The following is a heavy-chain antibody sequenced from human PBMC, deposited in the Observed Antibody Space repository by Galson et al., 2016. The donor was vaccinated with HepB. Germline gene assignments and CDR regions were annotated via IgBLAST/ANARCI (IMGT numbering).Heavy chain of an antibody. Sequence: SVKVSCKASGYTFTNYGISWVRQAPGQGLEWMGWISAHNGNTNYAQKLQGRVTMTTDTSTSTAYMDLKSLRSDDTAVYYCAREVAPRYSSGWKTACFDYWGQGTLVTVSS. V-gene: IGHV1-18*04. CDR1: GYTFTNYG. D-gene: IGHD6-19*01. CDR3: AREVAPRYSSGWKTACFDY. J-gene: IGHJ4*02. CDR2: ISAHNGNT.